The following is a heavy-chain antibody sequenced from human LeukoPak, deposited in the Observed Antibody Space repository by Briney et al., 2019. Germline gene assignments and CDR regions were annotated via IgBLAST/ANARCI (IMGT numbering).Heavy chain of an antibody. V-gene: IGHV4-59*10. CDR3: ARGPLGATMYFQH. D-gene: IGHD1-26*01. CDR1: GGSFSGYY. Sequence: SETLSLTCAVYGGSFSGYYWSWIRQPAGKGLEWIGRIYTSGSTNYNPSLKSRVTMSVDTSKNQFSLKLSSVTAADTAVYYCARGPLGATMYFQHWGQGTLVTVSS. CDR2: IYTSGST. J-gene: IGHJ1*01.